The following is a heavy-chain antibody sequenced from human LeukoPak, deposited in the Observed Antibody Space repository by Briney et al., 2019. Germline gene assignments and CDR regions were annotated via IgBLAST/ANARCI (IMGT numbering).Heavy chain of an antibody. D-gene: IGHD4-17*01. CDR3: ARDFGDYHTRRFDY. CDR1: GGSISNGDYY. Sequence: KPSQTLSLTCSVSGGSISNGDYYWSWIRQHPGKGLEWIGYIYYSGSTYYNPSLKSRVTISVDTSKNQFSLKLSSVTAADTAVYYCARDFGDYHTRRFDYWGQGTLVTVSS. CDR2: IYYSGST. J-gene: IGHJ4*02. V-gene: IGHV4-31*03.